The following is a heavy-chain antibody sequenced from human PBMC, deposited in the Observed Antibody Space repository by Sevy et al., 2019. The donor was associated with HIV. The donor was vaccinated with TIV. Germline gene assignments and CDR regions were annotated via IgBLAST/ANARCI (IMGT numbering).Heavy chain of an antibody. J-gene: IGHJ6*02. V-gene: IGHV3-30*02. CDR1: GFRFNNFA. CDR2: IRYDGINK. Sequence: GGSLRLSCAASGFRFNNFAMYWVRQAPGKGLEGVAFIRYDGINKYYVDSVKGRSTISRDNSKDTLYLEMKSLRLEDGAIYYCAKVGGGGIDHYGMDVWGQGTTVTVSS. CDR3: AKVGGGGIDHYGMDV. D-gene: IGHD2-15*01.